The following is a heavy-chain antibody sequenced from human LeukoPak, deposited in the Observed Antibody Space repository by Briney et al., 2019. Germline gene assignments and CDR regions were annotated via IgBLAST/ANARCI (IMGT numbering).Heavy chain of an antibody. CDR3: AGGAVAGTFVDY. D-gene: IGHD6-19*01. V-gene: IGHV1-69*04. Sequence: ASVKVSCKASGGTFSSYAISWVRQAPGQGLEWMGRIIPILGIANYAQKFQGGVTITADKSTSTAYMELSSLRSEDTAVYYCAGGAVAGTFVDYWGQGTLVTVSS. J-gene: IGHJ4*02. CDR1: GGTFSSYA. CDR2: IIPILGIA.